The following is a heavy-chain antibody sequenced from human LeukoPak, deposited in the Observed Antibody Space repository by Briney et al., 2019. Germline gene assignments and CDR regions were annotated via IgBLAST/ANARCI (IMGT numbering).Heavy chain of an antibody. V-gene: IGHV3-23*01. J-gene: IGHJ4*02. CDR2: ISDTGNT. CDR3: ATSPFWSGSYTGVEFYFDY. CDR1: GFTLSSYA. D-gene: IGHD3-3*01. Sequence: GGSLRLSCAASGFTLSSYAMSWVRQAPGKGLEWVSAISDTGNTYHADSVKGRFTISRDNAKNSLYLQMTSLRADDTAVYYCATSPFWSGSYTGVEFYFDYWGQGTLVTVSS.